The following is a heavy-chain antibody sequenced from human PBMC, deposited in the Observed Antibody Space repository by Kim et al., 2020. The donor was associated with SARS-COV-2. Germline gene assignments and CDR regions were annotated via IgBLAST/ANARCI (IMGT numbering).Heavy chain of an antibody. D-gene: IGHD3-10*01. V-gene: IGHV3-23*01. J-gene: IGHJ4*02. CDR3: AKRFHGVSQFDA. Sequence: SEATVRGRFTISRGNTSVTLYLQMNSLRVEDTAVYYCAKRFHGVSQFDAWGQGTLVTVS.